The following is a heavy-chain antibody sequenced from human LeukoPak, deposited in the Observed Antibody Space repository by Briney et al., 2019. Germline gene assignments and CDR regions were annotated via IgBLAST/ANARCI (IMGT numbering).Heavy chain of an antibody. D-gene: IGHD3-10*01. CDR3: ALSMVRGVMHI. V-gene: IGHV4-59*01. J-gene: IGHJ3*02. CDR1: GGSISSYY. CDR2: IYYSWST. Sequence: PSETLSLTCTVSGGSISSYYWSWIRQPPGKGLEWIGYIYYSWSTNYNACLKSRVTISVDTSKNQLSLTLSSVTAPDTAVYYCALSMVRGVMHIWGQGTMVTVSS.